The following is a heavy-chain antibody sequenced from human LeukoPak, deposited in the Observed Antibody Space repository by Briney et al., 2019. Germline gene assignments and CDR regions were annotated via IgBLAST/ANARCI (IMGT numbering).Heavy chain of an antibody. J-gene: IGHJ4*02. D-gene: IGHD4-17*01. Sequence: PRGSLRLSCAASGFTFSSYSMNWVRQAPGTGLEWVSSISSSSSYIYYADSVKGRFTISRDNAKNSLYLQMNSLRAEDTAVYYCARVYGDYDALDYWGQGTLVTVSS. CDR3: ARVYGDYDALDY. V-gene: IGHV3-21*01. CDR2: ISSSSSYI. CDR1: GFTFSSYS.